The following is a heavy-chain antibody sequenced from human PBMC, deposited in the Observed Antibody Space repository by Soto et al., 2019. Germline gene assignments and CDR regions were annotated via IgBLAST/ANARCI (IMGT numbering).Heavy chain of an antibody. CDR2: IIPSFSTV. CDR3: ASGVSPVDRRFDY. J-gene: IGHJ4*02. CDR1: GGTFSSYD. Sequence: QVQLVQSGAEVKKPGSSVKVSCKASGGTFSSYDIAWVRQAPGQGLEWIGGIIPSFSTVTYAQKCQSRVKMTAAESSPTAYMELSSLRSDATAVYCCASGVSPVDRRFDYWGQGTQVTVSS. V-gene: IGHV1-69*01. D-gene: IGHD3-22*01.